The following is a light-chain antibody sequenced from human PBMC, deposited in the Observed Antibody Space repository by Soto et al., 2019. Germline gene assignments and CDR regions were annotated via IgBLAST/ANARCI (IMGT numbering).Light chain of an antibody. CDR2: DAY. Sequence: IVLTQSPGTLSLSPGEQATLYCRASQSVSSNQLAWYQQKPGQAPRVLIYDAYNRATGIPPRFSGSGSGTEFTLTISSLEPEDSAVYYCQQRHMWPITFGQGTRLEIK. CDR3: QQRHMWPIT. J-gene: IGKJ5*01. V-gene: IGKV3D-20*02. CDR1: QSVSSNQ.